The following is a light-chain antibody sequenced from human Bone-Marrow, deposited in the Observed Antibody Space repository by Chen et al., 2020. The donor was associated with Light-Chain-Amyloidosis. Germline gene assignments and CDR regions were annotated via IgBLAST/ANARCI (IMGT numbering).Light chain of an antibody. CDR3: QQSYST. J-gene: IGKJ4*01. Sequence: DIQMTQSPSSLSASVGDRVTITCRASQSISSYLNWYQQKPGKAPKLLIYAASSLQSGVPSRFSGSGSGTDFTLTISSLQPEDFATYYCQQSYSTFSGGTKVEIK. CDR1: QSISSY. V-gene: IGKV1-39*01. CDR2: AAS.